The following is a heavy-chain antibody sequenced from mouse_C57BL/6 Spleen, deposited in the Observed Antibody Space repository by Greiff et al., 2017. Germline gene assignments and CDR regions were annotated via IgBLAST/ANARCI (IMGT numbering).Heavy chain of an antibody. Sequence: QVQLQQPGAELVMPGASVKLSCKASGYTFTSYWMHWVQQRPGQGLEWIGEIDPSDSYTNYNQKFKGKSTLTVDKSSCTAYRQLSSLTSEDSAVYYCARVRYYGSSYHWYFDVWGTGTTVTVSS. CDR2: IDPSDSYT. CDR1: GYTFTSYW. V-gene: IGHV1-69*01. J-gene: IGHJ1*03. D-gene: IGHD1-1*01. CDR3: ARVRYYGSSYHWYFDV.